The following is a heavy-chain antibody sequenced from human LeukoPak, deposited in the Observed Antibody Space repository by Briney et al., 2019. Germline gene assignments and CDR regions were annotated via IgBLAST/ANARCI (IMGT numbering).Heavy chain of an antibody. Sequence: PGGSLRLSCAASGFTFSSYSMNWVRQAPGKGLEWVSSISSSSSYIYYADSVKGRFTISRDNSKNTLYLQMNSLRAEDTAVYYCAKDQSYSSTWYRGMDVWGQGTTVTVSS. J-gene: IGHJ6*02. CDR2: ISSSSSYI. CDR1: GFTFSSYS. CDR3: AKDQSYSSTWYRGMDV. D-gene: IGHD6-13*01. V-gene: IGHV3-21*04.